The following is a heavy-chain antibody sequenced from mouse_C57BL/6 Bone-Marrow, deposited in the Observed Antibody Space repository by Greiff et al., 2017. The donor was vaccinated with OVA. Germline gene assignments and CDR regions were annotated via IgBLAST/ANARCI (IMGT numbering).Heavy chain of an antibody. CDR2: IYPGDGDT. D-gene: IGHD1-1*01. CDR3: ARLILRYFDV. Sequence: QVQLQQSGPELVKPGASVKISCKASGYAFSSSWMNWVKQRPGKGLEWIGRIYPGDGDTNYNGKFKGKATLTADKSSSTAYMQLSSLTSEDSAVYFCARLILRYFDVWGTGTTVTVSS. J-gene: IGHJ1*03. V-gene: IGHV1-82*01. CDR1: GYAFSSSW.